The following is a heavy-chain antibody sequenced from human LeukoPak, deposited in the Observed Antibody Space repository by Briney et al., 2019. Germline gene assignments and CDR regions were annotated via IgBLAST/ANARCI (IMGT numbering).Heavy chain of an antibody. V-gene: IGHV3-15*01. CDR1: GFTFSNAW. Sequence: GGSLRLSCAASGFTFSNAWMSWVRQAPGKGLEWVGRIKSKTDGGTTDYAAPVKGRFTISRDDSKNTLYLQMNSLKIEDTAVYYCVTGGWFNAFDIWGQGTMVTVSS. J-gene: IGHJ3*02. D-gene: IGHD6-19*01. CDR3: VTGGWFNAFDI. CDR2: IKSKTDGGTT.